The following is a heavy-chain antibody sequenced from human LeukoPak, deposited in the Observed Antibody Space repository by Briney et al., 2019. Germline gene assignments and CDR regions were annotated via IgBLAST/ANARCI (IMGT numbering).Heavy chain of an antibody. J-gene: IGHJ4*02. Sequence: PGGSLGLSCATSGFSFSGAWLSWVRQAPGKGLEWIARIQDGGTADYGAPVKGRFTISRDDSKATLYLQMNSLKTEDTAIYYCTTVTHFYLGGQGSLVTVSS. CDR3: TTVTHFYL. V-gene: IGHV3-15*01. CDR2: IQDGGTA. D-gene: IGHD2-15*01. CDR1: GFSFSGAW.